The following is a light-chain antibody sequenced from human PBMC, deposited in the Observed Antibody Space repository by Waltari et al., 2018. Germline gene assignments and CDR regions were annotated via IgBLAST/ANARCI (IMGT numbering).Light chain of an antibody. CDR2: EGS. Sequence: QSALTQPASVAGSPGQSTTIPCTGTSSDVGSYNLVSWYQQHPGKAPILIIYEGSKRPSGVSNRFSVSKSGNTASLTISVLQAEDEADYYCCSYAGSSTVVFGGGTKLTVL. CDR3: CSYAGSSTVV. V-gene: IGLV2-23*01. J-gene: IGLJ2*01. CDR1: SSDVGSYNL.